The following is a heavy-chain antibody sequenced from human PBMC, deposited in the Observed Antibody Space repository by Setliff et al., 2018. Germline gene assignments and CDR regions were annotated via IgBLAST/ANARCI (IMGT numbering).Heavy chain of an antibody. CDR3: ARERLYYDDLTGFSPEAFDI. Sequence: SETLSLTCTVSGGSVSSGSYYWSWIRQPAGKGLEWIGRIYTSGSTNYNPSLKSRVAISVDTSKNQFSLQLTSVTAADTALYFCARERLYYDDLTGFSPEAFDIWGQGTMVTVSS. CDR2: IYTSGST. CDR1: GGSVSSGSYY. V-gene: IGHV4-61*02. J-gene: IGHJ3*02. D-gene: IGHD3-9*01.